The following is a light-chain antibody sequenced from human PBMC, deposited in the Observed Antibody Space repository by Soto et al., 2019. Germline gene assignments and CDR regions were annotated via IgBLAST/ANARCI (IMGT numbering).Light chain of an antibody. CDR3: QQRNDWPALS. CDR1: EYVRVY. V-gene: IGKV3-11*01. CDR2: ETS. Sequence: ENVLTQFPATLSLSPGESATLSCRASEYVRVYLAWYHQKPGQAPRLLMYETSTRAPGIPRRFSGSGSGTAFTLSISSLEPEDSGVYYCQQRNDWPALSFGGGTKVEIK. J-gene: IGKJ4*01.